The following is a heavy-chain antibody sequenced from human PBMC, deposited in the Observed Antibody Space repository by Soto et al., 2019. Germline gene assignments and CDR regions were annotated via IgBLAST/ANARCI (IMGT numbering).Heavy chain of an antibody. CDR3: ARADTTIVPLAQ. D-gene: IGHD3-10*01. CDR1: GGSISGYF. V-gene: IGHV4-59*01. J-gene: IGHJ4*02. Sequence: SETLSLTCTVSGGSISGYFWNCIRQPPGKGLEWIGYMSYTGSTNYNPSLTSRVSISVDTSKNQFSLNLNSVTAADTAVYYCARADTTIVPLAQWGQGTLVTVSS. CDR2: MSYTGST.